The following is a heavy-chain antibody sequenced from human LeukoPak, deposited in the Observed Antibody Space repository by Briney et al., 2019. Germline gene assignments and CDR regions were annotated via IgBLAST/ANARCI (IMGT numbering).Heavy chain of an antibody. CDR3: ARLPIGVVPAAIRPYYYYMDV. Sequence: GESLKISCKGSGYRFTSYWIGWVRQMPGKGLEWMGIIYPGDSDTRYSPSFQGQVTISADMSISTAYLQWSSLKASDTAMYYCARLPIGVVPAAIRPYYYYMDVWGKGTTVTVSS. V-gene: IGHV5-51*01. J-gene: IGHJ6*03. CDR1: GYRFTSYW. D-gene: IGHD2-2*01. CDR2: IYPGDSDT.